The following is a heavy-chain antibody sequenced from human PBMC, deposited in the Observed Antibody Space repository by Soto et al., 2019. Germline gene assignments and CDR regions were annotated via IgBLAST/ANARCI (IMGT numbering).Heavy chain of an antibody. V-gene: IGHV4-38-2*01. CDR3: ARHADSSSYYYPFDY. CDR1: RYSISSGYY. CDR2: IFHGGTT. J-gene: IGHJ4*02. D-gene: IGHD3-22*01. Sequence: PSETLSLTCFVSRYSISSGYYWGWIRQPPGKGLEWIGSIFHGGTTYYNPSLKSRLTISVDTSKNQFSLTLSSVTAADTAVYYCARHADSSSYYYPFDYWGQGSLVTAPQ.